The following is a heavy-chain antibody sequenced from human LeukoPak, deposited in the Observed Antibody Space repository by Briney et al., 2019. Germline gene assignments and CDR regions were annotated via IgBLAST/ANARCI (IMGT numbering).Heavy chain of an antibody. J-gene: IGHJ6*02. V-gene: IGHV3-7*03. CDR2: INHNGNVN. D-gene: IGHD3-16*01. CDR1: GFTFSSYW. Sequence: GGSLRLSCAASGFTFSSYWMNWARQAPGKGLEWVASINHNGNVNYYVDSVKGRFTISRDNAKNSLYPQMSNLRAEDAAVYFCARGGGLDVWGQGATVTVSS. CDR3: ARGGGLDV.